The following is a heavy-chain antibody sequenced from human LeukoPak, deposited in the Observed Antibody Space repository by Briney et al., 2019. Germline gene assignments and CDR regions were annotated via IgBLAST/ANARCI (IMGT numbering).Heavy chain of an antibody. CDR2: ISAYNGNT. CDR3: ARYIVSYPHDAFDI. D-gene: IGHD1-26*01. Sequence: ASVKVSCKASGYTFTSYGISWVRQAPGQGLEWMGWISAYNGNTNYAQKFQGRVTMTTDTSTSTAYMELRSLRSDDTAFYYCARYIVSYPHDAFDIWGQGTMVTVSS. CDR1: GYTFTSYG. V-gene: IGHV1-18*01. J-gene: IGHJ3*02.